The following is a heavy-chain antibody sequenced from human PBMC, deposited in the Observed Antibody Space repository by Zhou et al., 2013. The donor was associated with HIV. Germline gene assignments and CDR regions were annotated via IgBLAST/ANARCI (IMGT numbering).Heavy chain of an antibody. D-gene: IGHD5-18*01. V-gene: IGHV1-46*01. CDR3: ASGVMVTDDAFDI. Sequence: QVQLVQSGAEVKKPGASVKVSCKASGYTFTRSYMHWVRQAPGQGLEWMGIINPSGGSTSYAQKFQGRVTMTRDTSTSTVYMELSSLRSEDTAVYYCASGVMVTDDAFDIWGQGTMVTVSS. CDR1: GYTFTRSY. J-gene: IGHJ3*02. CDR2: INPSGGST.